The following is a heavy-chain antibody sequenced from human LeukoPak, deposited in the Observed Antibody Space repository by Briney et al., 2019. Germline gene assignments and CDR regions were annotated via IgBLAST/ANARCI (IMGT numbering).Heavy chain of an antibody. CDR2: INPKSGGT. D-gene: IGHD2-15*01. CDR3: AIGPSNGGYPV. V-gene: IGHV1-2*02. Sequence: ASVKVSCKASGYSFTDYYMHWLRQAPGQGLEWMGWINPKSGGTIHAQKFQGRVTMTRDTSVNTAYMELSRLRSDDTAMYYCAIGPSNGGYPVWGQGTLVTVSS. J-gene: IGHJ4*02. CDR1: GYSFTDYY.